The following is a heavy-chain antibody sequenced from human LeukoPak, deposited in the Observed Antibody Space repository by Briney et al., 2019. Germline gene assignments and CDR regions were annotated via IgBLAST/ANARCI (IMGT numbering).Heavy chain of an antibody. CDR3: ARDSARDYYYYYMDV. Sequence: LAASVKVSCKASGYTFTGYYMHWVRQAPGQGLEWMGWINPNSGGTNYAQKFQGRVTMTRDTSISTAYMELSRLRSDDTAVYYCARDSARDYYYYYMDVWRKGTTDTVSS. CDR1: GYTFTGYY. J-gene: IGHJ6*03. CDR2: INPNSGGT. V-gene: IGHV1-2*02.